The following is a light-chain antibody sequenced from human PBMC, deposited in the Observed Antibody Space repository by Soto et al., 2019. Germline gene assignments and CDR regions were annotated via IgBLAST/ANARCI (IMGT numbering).Light chain of an antibody. CDR3: SSYTVSTTVV. CDR2: EVS. V-gene: IGLV2-14*01. Sequence: QSVLTQPASVSGSPGQSITISCTGTSSDVGTYDYVSWYQQHPGKVPKLMIYEVSNRPSGVSNRFSGSKSGNTASLTISGLQAEDEADYYCSSYTVSTTVVFGGGTKVTVL. CDR1: SSDVGTYDY. J-gene: IGLJ2*01.